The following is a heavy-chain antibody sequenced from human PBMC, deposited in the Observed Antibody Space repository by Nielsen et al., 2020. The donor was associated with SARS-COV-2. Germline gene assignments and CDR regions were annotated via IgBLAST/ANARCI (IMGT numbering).Heavy chain of an antibody. CDR2: ISSSSSYI. CDR1: GFTFDDYA. CDR3: ARDLWSYDILTGYSRADYGMDV. J-gene: IGHJ6*02. V-gene: IGHV3-21*01. Sequence: GESLKISCAASGFTFDDYAMHWVRQAPGKGLEWVSSISSSSSYIYYADSVKGRFTISRDNAKNSLYLQMNSLRAEDTAVYYCARDLWSYDILTGYSRADYGMDVWGQGTTVTVSS. D-gene: IGHD3-9*01.